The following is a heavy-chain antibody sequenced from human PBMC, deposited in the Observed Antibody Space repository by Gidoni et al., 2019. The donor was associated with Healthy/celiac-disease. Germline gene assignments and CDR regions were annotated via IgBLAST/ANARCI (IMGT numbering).Heavy chain of an antibody. CDR1: GFTFSNAR. V-gene: IGHV3-15*01. Sequence: EVQLVASGGGLVTPAGSLGLSCPASGFTFSNARLSWVGQAPGEGVEGGGRIKSKTDGGTKDYAAPVKGRFTISRDDSKNTLYLQKNSLKTEDTAVYYWTTDPTYYYDSSGSLLDYWGQGTLVTVSS. D-gene: IGHD3-22*01. J-gene: IGHJ4*02. CDR3: TTDPTYYYDSSGSLLDY. CDR2: IKSKTDGGTK.